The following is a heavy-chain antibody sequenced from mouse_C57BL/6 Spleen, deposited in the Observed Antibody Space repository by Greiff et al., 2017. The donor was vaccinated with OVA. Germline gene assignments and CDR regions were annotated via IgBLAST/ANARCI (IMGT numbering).Heavy chain of an antibody. CDR1: GYTFTSYW. CDR2: IYPGNSDT. CDR3: TGGNYDWYFDV. D-gene: IGHD2-1*01. V-gene: IGHV1-5*01. J-gene: IGHJ1*03. Sequence: VQLKQSGTVLARPGASVKMSCKTSGYTFTSYWMHWVKQRPGQGLEWIGAIYPGNSDTSYNQKFKGKAKLTAVPYASTAYLELSSLTHEDSAVDYCTGGNYDWYFDVWGTGTTVTVSS.